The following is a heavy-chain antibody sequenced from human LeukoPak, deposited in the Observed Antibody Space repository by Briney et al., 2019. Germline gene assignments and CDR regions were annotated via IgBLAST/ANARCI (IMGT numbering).Heavy chain of an antibody. Sequence: GGSLRLSCAASGFTFSSFSMNWVRQAPGKGPEWVSYISSSSSIIHYADSVKGRFTISRDNAKNSLYLQMNSLRVEDAAVYFCTVRGGIKTPVDYWGQGTLVTVSS. CDR1: GFTFSSFS. CDR2: ISSSSSII. J-gene: IGHJ4*02. V-gene: IGHV3-48*04. D-gene: IGHD1-26*01. CDR3: TVRGGIKTPVDY.